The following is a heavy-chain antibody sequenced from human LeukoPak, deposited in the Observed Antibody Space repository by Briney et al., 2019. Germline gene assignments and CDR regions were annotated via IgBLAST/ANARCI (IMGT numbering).Heavy chain of an antibody. Sequence: ASVKVSCKASGYTFTSYGISWVRQAPGQGLEWMGWISAYNGNTNYAQKLQGRVTMTTDTSTSTAYMELRSLRSDDTAVYYCARHYNYDSSGYFDYWGQGTLVTVSS. CDR2: ISAYNGNT. D-gene: IGHD3-22*01. CDR3: ARHYNYDSSGYFDY. J-gene: IGHJ4*02. CDR1: GYTFTSYG. V-gene: IGHV1-18*01.